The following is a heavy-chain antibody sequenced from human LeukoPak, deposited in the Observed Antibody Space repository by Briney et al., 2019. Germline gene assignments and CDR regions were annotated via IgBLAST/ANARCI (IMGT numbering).Heavy chain of an antibody. CDR1: GDSVSSNSAA. J-gene: IGHJ6*03. CDR2: TYYRSKWYN. D-gene: IGHD2-21*02. Sequence: SQTLSLTCAISGDSVSSNSAAWNWIRQSPSRGLEWLGRTYYRSKWYNDYAVSVKSRITINPDTSKNQFSLQLNSVTPEDTAVYYCARVPRLSYYYYYYMDVWGKGTTVTVSS. V-gene: IGHV6-1*01. CDR3: ARVPRLSYYYYYYMDV.